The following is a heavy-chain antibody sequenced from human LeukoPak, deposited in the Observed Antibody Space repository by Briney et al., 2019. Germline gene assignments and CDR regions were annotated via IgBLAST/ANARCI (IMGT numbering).Heavy chain of an antibody. CDR3: ARDLRSAAGIAAAGIDY. Sequence: SVKVPCKASLGTFSSYAISWVRQAPGQGLEWMGRIIPILGIANYAQKSQGRVTITADKSTSTAYMELSSLRSEDTAVYYCARDLRSAAGIAAAGIDYWGQGTLVTVSS. J-gene: IGHJ4*02. CDR2: IIPILGIA. D-gene: IGHD6-13*01. V-gene: IGHV1-69*04. CDR1: LGTFSSYA.